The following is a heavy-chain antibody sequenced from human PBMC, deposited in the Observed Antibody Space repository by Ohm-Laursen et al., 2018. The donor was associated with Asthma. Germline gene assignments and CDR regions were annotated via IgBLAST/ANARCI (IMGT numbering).Heavy chain of an antibody. J-gene: IGHJ4*02. CDR1: GFTFSSYA. CDR2: ISYDGSNK. V-gene: IGHV3-30-3*01. Sequence: SLRLSCTASGFTFSSYAMHWVRQAPGKGLEWVAVISYDGSNKYYADSVKGRFTISRDNSKNTLYLQMNSLRAEDTAVYYCASNSYGGYPPSGYWGQGTLVTVSS. CDR3: ASNSYGGYPPSGY. D-gene: IGHD4-17*01.